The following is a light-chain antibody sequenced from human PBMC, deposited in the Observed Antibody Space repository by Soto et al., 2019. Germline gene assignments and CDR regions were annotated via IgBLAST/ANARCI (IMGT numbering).Light chain of an antibody. V-gene: IGLV1-44*01. CDR1: SSNIGSNT. Sequence: QSVLTQPPSASGTPGQRVTISCSGGSSNIGSNTVNWYQQFPGTAPKLLIYTDNQRPSGVPDRFSGSKSGTSASLAISGLQSEDEAAYFCSTWDDSLSAVVFGGGTQLTVL. CDR3: STWDDSLSAVV. J-gene: IGLJ2*01. CDR2: TDN.